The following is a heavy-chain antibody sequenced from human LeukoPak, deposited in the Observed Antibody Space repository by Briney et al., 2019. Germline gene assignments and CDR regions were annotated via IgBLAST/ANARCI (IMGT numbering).Heavy chain of an antibody. D-gene: IGHD6-13*01. CDR3: ARGYSSSWAPWGY. V-gene: IGHV1-69*05. Sequence: SVTVSCKASGGTFSSYAISWVRQAPGQGLEWMGGIIPIFGTANYAQKFQGRVTITTDESTSTAYMELSSLRSEDTAVYYCARGYSSSWAPWGYWGQGTLVTVSS. CDR2: IIPIFGTA. J-gene: IGHJ4*02. CDR1: GGTFSSYA.